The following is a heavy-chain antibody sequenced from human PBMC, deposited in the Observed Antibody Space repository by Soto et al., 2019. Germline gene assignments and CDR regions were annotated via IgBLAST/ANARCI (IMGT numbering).Heavy chain of an antibody. V-gene: IGHV3-33*01. J-gene: IGHJ4*01. CDR1: GFTFSSYG. CDR3: ASGGSSLNFDS. D-gene: IGHD6-6*01. CDR2: IWYDGSNK. Sequence: PGGSLRLSCAASGFTFSSYGMHWVRQAPGKGLEWVAVIWYDGSNKYYADSVKGRFTISRDNSKNTLYLQMNCLRAEDTAVYYCASGGSSLNFDSWGQGTLVTVSS.